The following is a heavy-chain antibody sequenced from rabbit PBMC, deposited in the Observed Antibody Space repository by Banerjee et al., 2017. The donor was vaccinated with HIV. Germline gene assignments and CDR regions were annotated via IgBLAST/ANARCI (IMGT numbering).Heavy chain of an antibody. CDR3: ARGDDGHSGSGL. J-gene: IGHJ4*01. CDR1: GFSFSYSYW. D-gene: IGHD1-1*01. V-gene: IGHV1S45*01. CDR2: IYVDNGRT. Sequence: QEQLEESGGDLVKPEGSLTLSCTASGFSFSYSYWICWVRQAPGKGLEWIACIYVDNGRTYYASWAKGRFTISKTSSTTVTLQMTSLTAADTATYFCARGDDGHSGSGLWGPGTLVTVS.